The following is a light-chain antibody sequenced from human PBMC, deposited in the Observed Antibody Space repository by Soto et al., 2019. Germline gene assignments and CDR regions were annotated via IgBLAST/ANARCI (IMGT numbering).Light chain of an antibody. CDR2: GTS. CDR3: QHYNNSPIT. Sequence: EIVMTQSPASLSVSPGESVTLSCRASQSVASNLAWYQQKPGQPPRLLIYGTSTRATGVPARFSGSGSGTDCTLTISRLQAADFAVYHCQHYNNSPITFGQGTRLEIK. CDR1: QSVASN. J-gene: IGKJ5*01. V-gene: IGKV3-15*01.